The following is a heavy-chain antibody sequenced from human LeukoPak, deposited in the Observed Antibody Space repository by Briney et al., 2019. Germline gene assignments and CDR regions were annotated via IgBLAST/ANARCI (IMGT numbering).Heavy chain of an antibody. Sequence: SETLSLTCAVYGGSFSGYYWSWIRQPPGKGLEWIGEINHSGSTNYNPSLKSRVTISVDTSKNQFSLKLSSVTAADTAVYYCARAPYSSSWYYGNWFDPWGQGTLVTVSS. CDR2: INHSGST. CDR1: GGSFSGYY. CDR3: ARAPYSSSWYYGNWFDP. J-gene: IGHJ5*02. V-gene: IGHV4-34*01. D-gene: IGHD6-13*01.